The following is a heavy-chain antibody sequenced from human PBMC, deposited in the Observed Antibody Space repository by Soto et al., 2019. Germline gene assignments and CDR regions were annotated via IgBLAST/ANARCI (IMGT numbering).Heavy chain of an antibody. V-gene: IGHV3-23*01. CDR3: ALGIVGDGTTGTLDY. J-gene: IGHJ4*02. CDR2: FSVGGSGT. D-gene: IGHD2-21*01. CDR1: GFSFSNYA. Sequence: EVQLLESGGGLVQPGGSLRLSCTASGFSFSNYALNWVRQAPGKGLEWVSAFSVGGSGTYYAGSVKGRFTISRDNSKNTLYLQMTSLRAEDSAVYCCALGIVGDGTTGTLDYWGLGTLVTVSS.